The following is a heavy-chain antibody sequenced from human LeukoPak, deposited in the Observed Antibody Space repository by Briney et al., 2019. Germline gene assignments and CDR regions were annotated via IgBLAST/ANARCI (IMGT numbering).Heavy chain of an antibody. J-gene: IGHJ3*02. CDR1: GFTFDDYA. CDR3: AKVSPPPGILTGWGAFDI. CDR2: ISWNSGSI. D-gene: IGHD3-9*01. V-gene: IGHV3-9*01. Sequence: GRSLRLSCAASGFTFDDYAMHWVRQAPGKGLEWVSGISWNSGSIGYADSVKGRFTISRDNDKNSLYLQMNSLRAEDTALYYCAKVSPPPGILTGWGAFDIWGQGTMVTVSS.